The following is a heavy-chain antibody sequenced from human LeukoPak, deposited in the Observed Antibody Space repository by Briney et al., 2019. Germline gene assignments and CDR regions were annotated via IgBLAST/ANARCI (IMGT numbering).Heavy chain of an antibody. V-gene: IGHV4-61*02. Sequence: SETLSLTCTVSGGSISSSGYYWSWIRQPAGKGLEWIGRIYTSGSTNYNPSLKSRVTISVDTSKNQFSLKLSSVTAADTAVYYCARDVSGAFDIWGQGTMVTVSS. J-gene: IGHJ3*02. CDR1: GGSISSSGYY. D-gene: IGHD1-26*01. CDR3: ARDVSGAFDI. CDR2: IYTSGST.